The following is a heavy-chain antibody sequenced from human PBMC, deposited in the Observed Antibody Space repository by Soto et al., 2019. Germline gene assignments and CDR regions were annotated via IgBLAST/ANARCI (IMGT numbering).Heavy chain of an antibody. D-gene: IGHD2-2*01. V-gene: IGHV1-69*01. Sequence: SVKVSCKASGGTFSSYAISWVRQAPGQGLEWMGGIIPIFGTANYAQKFQGRVTITADESTSTAYMELSSLRSEDTAVYYCARLSRQGGSTSPPWGQGTLVTVSS. CDR1: GGTFSSYA. CDR2: IIPIFGTA. CDR3: ARLSRQGGSTSPP. J-gene: IGHJ5*02.